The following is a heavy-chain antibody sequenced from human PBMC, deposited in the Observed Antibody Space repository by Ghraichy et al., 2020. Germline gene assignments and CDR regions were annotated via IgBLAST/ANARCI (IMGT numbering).Heavy chain of an antibody. CDR3: ARRYGDYGQASWCYFDY. CDR2: ISTYNGKT. J-gene: IGHJ4*02. CDR1: GYTFTTYS. D-gene: IGHD4-17*01. Sequence: ASVKVSCKASGYTFTTYSLSWVRQAPGQGLEWMGWISTYNGKTNYAQKLLGRVTMTTDTSTNTAYMELRSLRSDDTAVYYCARRYGDYGQASWCYFDYWGQGTLVTVSS. V-gene: IGHV1-18*04.